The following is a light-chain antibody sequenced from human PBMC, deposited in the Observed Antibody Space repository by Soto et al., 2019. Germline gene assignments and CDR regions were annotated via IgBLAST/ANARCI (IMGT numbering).Light chain of an antibody. CDR1: QSILYTSSGNNY. Sequence: DIVMTQSPDSLAVSLGERATINCNSSQSILYTSSGNNYLAWYQQKPGQPPKLLIYWASTRESGVPDRFSGSGSGTDFTLTISSLQSEDFAVYYCQQYNNWPPWTFGQGTKVDIK. V-gene: IGKV4-1*01. CDR2: WAS. J-gene: IGKJ1*01. CDR3: QQYNNWPPWT.